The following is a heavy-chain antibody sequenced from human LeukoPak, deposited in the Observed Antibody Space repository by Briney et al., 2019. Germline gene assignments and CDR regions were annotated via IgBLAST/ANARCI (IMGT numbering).Heavy chain of an antibody. CDR2: MNPNSGNT. CDR1: GGTFSSYA. CDR3: ARETRYGMDV. V-gene: IGHV1-8*02. J-gene: IGHJ6*02. Sequence: ASVKVSCKASGGTFSSYAISWVRQATGQGLEWMGWMNPNSGNTGYAQKFQGRVTMTRNTSISTAYMELSSLRSEDTAVYYCARETRYGMDVWGQGTTVTVSS.